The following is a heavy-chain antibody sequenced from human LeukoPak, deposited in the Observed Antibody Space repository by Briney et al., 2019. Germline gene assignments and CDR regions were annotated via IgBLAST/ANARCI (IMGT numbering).Heavy chain of an antibody. CDR3: VRGPYTNYYDSSGYDY. V-gene: IGHV3-30-3*01. Sequence: GSLRLSCAASGFTFSSCSMHWVRQAPGKGLEWVAGTSYDGNMKYYADSVKGRFTISRDNPKNTVYLQLNSLRVEDTAVYYCVRGPYTNYYDSSGYDYWGQGTLVTVSS. CDR2: TSYDGNMK. J-gene: IGHJ4*02. CDR1: GFTFSSCS. D-gene: IGHD3-22*01.